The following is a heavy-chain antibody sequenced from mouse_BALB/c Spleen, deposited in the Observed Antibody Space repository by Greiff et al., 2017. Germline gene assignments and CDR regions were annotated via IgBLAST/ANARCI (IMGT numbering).Heavy chain of an antibody. Sequence: DVKLVESGGGLVQPGGSRKLSCAASGFTFSSFGMHWVRQAPEKGLEWVAYISSGSSTIYYADTVKGRFTISRDNPKNTLFLQMTSLRSEDTAMYYCARGGLGAMDYWGQGTSVTVAA. J-gene: IGHJ4*01. V-gene: IGHV5-17*02. CDR1: GFTFSSFG. CDR2: ISSGSSTI. CDR3: ARGGLGAMDY. D-gene: IGHD3-3*01.